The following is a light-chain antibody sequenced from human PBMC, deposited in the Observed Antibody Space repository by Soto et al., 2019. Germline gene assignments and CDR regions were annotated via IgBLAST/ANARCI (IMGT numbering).Light chain of an antibody. V-gene: IGKV3D-15*03. CDR1: QSVSSN. CDR2: DAS. J-gene: IGKJ3*01. CDR3: QQSNNWPFT. Sequence: EIVMTQSPDTLSVSPGGRATLSCRASQSVSSNLAWYQQRPGQAPRLLMYDASIRTTGIPDRFSGSGSGTEFTHTISTLQSEDFAVYYCQQSNNWPFTFGPVTKVDIK.